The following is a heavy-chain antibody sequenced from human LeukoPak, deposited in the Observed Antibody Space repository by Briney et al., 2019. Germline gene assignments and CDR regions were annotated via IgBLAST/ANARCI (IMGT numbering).Heavy chain of an antibody. V-gene: IGHV4-59*08. CDR2: IYYSGNT. Sequence: SETLSLTCTVSGGSISSYYWSWIRQPPGKGLEWIGYIYYSGNTNYNPSLKSRVTMSVDTAKNQFSLKLSSVTAADTAVYYCARHRCSSSTCYDAFDIWGQGTTVTVSS. J-gene: IGHJ3*02. CDR3: ARHRCSSSTCYDAFDI. D-gene: IGHD2-2*01. CDR1: GGSISSYY.